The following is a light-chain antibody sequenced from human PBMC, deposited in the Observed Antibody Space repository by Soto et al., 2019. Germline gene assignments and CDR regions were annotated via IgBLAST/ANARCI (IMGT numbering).Light chain of an antibody. J-gene: IGKJ2*03. CDR3: QHYNNWPPYS. V-gene: IGKV3-15*01. CDR2: GAS. CDR1: QDVSTN. Sequence: ETVMTQSPDTLSVSPGESATLSCRASQDVSTNLAWFHHKPGQTPRLVLYGASKRATGIPARFSGSGSGRHFTLTIIRLQSEDFGVYCCQHYNNWPPYSFGQGTKVEIK.